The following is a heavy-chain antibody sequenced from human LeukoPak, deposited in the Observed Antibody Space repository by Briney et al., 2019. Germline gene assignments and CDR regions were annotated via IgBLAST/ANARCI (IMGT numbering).Heavy chain of an antibody. D-gene: IGHD4-17*01. CDR2: INPNSGGT. J-gene: IGHJ4*02. V-gene: IGHV1-2*04. CDR1: GYTFTGYY. Sequence: GASVKVSCKASGYTFTGYYMHWVRQAPGQGLEWMGWINPNSGGTNCAQKFQGWVTMTRDTSISTAYMELSRLRSDDTAVYYCAREGRTVTTLDYWGQGTLVTVSS. CDR3: AREGRTVTTLDY.